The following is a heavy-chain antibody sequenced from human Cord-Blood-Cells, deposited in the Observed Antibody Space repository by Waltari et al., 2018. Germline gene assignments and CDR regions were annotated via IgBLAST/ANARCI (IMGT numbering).Heavy chain of an antibody. V-gene: IGHV3-30*18. CDR3: VKLDGDY. Sequence: QVQLVESGGGVVQPGRSLRLSCAASGFTFSSYGMHWVRQAPGKGLECVAVISYDGSNKYYADSVKGRFTISRDNSKNTLYLQMNSLRAEDTAVYYCVKLDGDYWGQGTLVTVSS. CDR2: ISYDGSNK. D-gene: IGHD1-1*01. J-gene: IGHJ4*02. CDR1: GFTFSSYG.